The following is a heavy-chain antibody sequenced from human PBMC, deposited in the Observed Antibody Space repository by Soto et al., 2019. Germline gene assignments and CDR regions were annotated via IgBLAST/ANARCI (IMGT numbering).Heavy chain of an antibody. CDR2: INHSGST. CDR3: ARDRPRGGAAAGHNWFDP. D-gene: IGHD6-13*01. CDR1: GGSFSGYY. Sequence: QVQLQQWGAGLLKPSETLSLTCAVYGGSFSGYYWSWIRQPPGKGLEWIEEINHSGSTNYNPSLKSRVTISVDTSKNQFSLKLSSVTAADTAVYYCARDRPRGGAAAGHNWFDPWGQGTLVAVSS. J-gene: IGHJ5*02. V-gene: IGHV4-34*01.